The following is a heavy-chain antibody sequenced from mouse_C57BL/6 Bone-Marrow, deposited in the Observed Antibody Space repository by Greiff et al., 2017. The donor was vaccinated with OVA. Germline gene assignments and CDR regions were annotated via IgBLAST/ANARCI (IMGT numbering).Heavy chain of an antibody. V-gene: IGHV1-69*01. Sequence: QQSCKASGYTFTSYWMHWVKQRPGQGLEWIGEIDPSDSYTNYNQKFKGKSTLTVDKSSSTAYMQLSSLTSEDSAVYYCARDYDYDVGFAYWGQGTLVTVSA. D-gene: IGHD2-4*01. CDR3: ARDYDYDVGFAY. CDR2: IDPSDSYT. J-gene: IGHJ3*01. CDR1: GYTFTSYW.